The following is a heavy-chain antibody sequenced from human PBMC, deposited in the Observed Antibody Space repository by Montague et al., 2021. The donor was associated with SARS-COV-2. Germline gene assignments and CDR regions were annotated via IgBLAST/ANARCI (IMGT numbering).Heavy chain of an antibody. J-gene: IGHJ4*02. CDR1: GGSTGNYY. D-gene: IGHD2-15*01. CDR3: ARAQNICFIANCVNYFDL. V-gene: IGHV4-59*01. Sequence: SETLSLTCPVSGGSTGNYYWTWIRQSPGKGLQWIGYIFYTGSKKFNPSLKTRVSMSLDASKNHFSLRLSAVTAADTARYYCARAQNICFIANCVNYFDLWGLGALVTVSS. CDR2: IFYTGSK.